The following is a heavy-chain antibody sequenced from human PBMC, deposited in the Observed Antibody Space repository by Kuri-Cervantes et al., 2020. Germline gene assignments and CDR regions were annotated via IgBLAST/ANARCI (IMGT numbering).Heavy chain of an antibody. CDR1: GVTFSSYW. CDR3: ARDLPDYYDSSGYLDY. Sequence: GESLKISCAASGVTFSSYWMSWVRQAPGKGLEWVANIKQDGSEKYYVDSVKGRFTISRDNAKNSLYLQMNSLRAEDTAVYYCARDLPDYYDSSGYLDYWGQGTLVTVSS. V-gene: IGHV3-7*01. CDR2: IKQDGSEK. J-gene: IGHJ4*02. D-gene: IGHD3-22*01.